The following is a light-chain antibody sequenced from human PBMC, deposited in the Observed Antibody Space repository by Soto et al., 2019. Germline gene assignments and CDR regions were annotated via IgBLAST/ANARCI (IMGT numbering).Light chain of an antibody. CDR2: GAS. CDR3: EQVYSTLLS. CDR1: QSISTY. J-gene: IGKJ4*01. V-gene: IGKV1-39*01. Sequence: DIEMTQSPSSLSSSVGDRVTITCRASQSISTYLNWYQQKGGKAPKLLIHGASSLQSGVPLRFSGSGSGTDFTLTISSLQPKDFESYYCEQVYSTLLSFGGGTQVEV.